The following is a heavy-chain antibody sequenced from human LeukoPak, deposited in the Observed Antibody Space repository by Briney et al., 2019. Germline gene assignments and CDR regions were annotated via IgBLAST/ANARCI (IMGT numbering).Heavy chain of an antibody. D-gene: IGHD3-10*01. Sequence: SETLSLTCTVSGGSIRSNIYYWGWIRQSPGKGLEWIGSVFYRGSTHYNPSLKSRVTISVDTSTNQFSLKLNSVTAADTAVYYCARVIYGSGSYYFDYWGQGTLVTVSS. J-gene: IGHJ4*02. CDR3: ARVIYGSGSYYFDY. V-gene: IGHV4-39*07. CDR2: VFYRGST. CDR1: GGSIRSNIYY.